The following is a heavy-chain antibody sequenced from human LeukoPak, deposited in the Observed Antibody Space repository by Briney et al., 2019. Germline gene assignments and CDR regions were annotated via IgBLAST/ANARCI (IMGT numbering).Heavy chain of an antibody. D-gene: IGHD4-23*01. V-gene: IGHV3-69-1*01. CDR2: ISSRSYI. J-gene: IGHJ4*02. Sequence: GGSLRLSCAGSGFIVSGDFMNWVRQAPGKGLEWVSSISSRSYIYYADSVEGRFTISRDNAKNSLYLQMNSLRAEDTAVYYCARDFYGGYYFDCWGQGTLVTVSS. CDR3: ARDFYGGYYFDC. CDR1: GFIVSGDF.